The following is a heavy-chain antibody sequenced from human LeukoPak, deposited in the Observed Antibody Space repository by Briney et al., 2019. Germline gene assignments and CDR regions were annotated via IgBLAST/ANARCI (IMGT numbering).Heavy chain of an antibody. J-gene: IGHJ2*01. Sequence: ASVKVSCKASGYIFTSYYIHWVRQAPGQGLEWMGIINPSGGSTSYAQKFQGRITMARDTSTSTGYMELSSLRSEDTAVYFCARAYDSSGVSYFDSWGRGTLVTVSS. CDR3: ARAYDSSGVSYFDS. CDR1: GYIFTSYY. D-gene: IGHD3-22*01. CDR2: INPSGGST. V-gene: IGHV1-46*01.